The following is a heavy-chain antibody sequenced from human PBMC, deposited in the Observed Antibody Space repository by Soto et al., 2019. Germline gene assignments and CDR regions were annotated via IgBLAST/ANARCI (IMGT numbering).Heavy chain of an antibody. CDR2: INHSGST. Sequence: QVQLQQWGAGLLKPSETLSLTCAVYGGSFSGYYWSWIRQPPGKGLEWIGEINHSGSTNYNPSLKSRAPISVDTSKNQFPLKLSSVTAADTAVYYGARAGAGIYYQPPDYWGQGTLVTVSS. J-gene: IGHJ4*02. D-gene: IGHD3-10*01. CDR3: ARAGAGIYYQPPDY. CDR1: GGSFSGYY. V-gene: IGHV4-34*01.